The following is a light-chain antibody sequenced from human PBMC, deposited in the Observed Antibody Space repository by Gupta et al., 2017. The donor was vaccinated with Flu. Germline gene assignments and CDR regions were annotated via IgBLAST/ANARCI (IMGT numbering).Light chain of an antibody. CDR1: QNITSY. V-gene: IGKV1-39*01. J-gene: IGKJ2*01. CDR3: QHRDSTPRT. CDR2: AAS. Sequence: DIQMTQSPSSLSASVGDRVTITRRASQNITSYLNWYQQKPGRAPNLLIYAASNLQSGVPSRFSGGGSGTEFTLTITRLQRDDFATYYCQHRDSTPRTFGQGTKMDIK.